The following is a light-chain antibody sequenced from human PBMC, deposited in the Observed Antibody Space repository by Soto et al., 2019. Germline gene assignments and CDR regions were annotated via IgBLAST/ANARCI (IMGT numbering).Light chain of an antibody. J-gene: IGLJ2*01. Sequence: QSALTQPPSASGTPGQRVTISCSGSSSNIGTNTVNWYQQFPGAAPQLLLYSTNQRPSGVPGRFSGSKSGTSASLAISGLQSEDEADYSCSAWDGSLDVVLFGGGTKLTVL. CDR2: STN. CDR3: SAWDGSLDVVL. V-gene: IGLV1-44*01. CDR1: SSNIGTNT.